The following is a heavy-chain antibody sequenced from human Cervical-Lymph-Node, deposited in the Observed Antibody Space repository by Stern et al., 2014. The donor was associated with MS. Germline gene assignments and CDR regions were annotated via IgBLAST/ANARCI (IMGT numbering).Heavy chain of an antibody. J-gene: IGHJ5*02. CDR3: ARVRRRGVDWFDP. D-gene: IGHD2-8*01. V-gene: IGHV3-30*04. CDR1: GFTFSTYA. Sequence: VQLVESGGGVIQPGGSLRLSCAASGFTFSTYALHWVRQAPGQGLEWVAGISYDGSNTYYADSVKGRFTISRDNSKNTLYLQLNSLRPDDTAVFYCARVRRRGVDWFDPWGQGTLVTVSS. CDR2: ISYDGSNT.